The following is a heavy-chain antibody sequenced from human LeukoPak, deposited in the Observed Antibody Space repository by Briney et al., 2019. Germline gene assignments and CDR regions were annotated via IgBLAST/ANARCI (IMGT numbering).Heavy chain of an antibody. J-gene: IGHJ4*02. D-gene: IGHD2-2*01. V-gene: IGHV3-21*01. CDR3: ARPRGCGSSRCNNFDY. Sequence: PGGSLRLSCAASGFTFSNYNMNWVRQTPGKGLEWVSSITRGSIYTFYADSVKGRFTISRDNAKNSLSLQMNRLRAEDTAVYYCARPRGCGSSRCNNFDYWGQGTLVTVSS. CDR2: ITRGSIYT. CDR1: GFTFSNYN.